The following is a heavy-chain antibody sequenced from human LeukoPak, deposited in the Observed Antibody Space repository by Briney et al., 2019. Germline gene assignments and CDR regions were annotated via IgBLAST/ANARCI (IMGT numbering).Heavy chain of an antibody. CDR3: ARDNRWEPGFDP. Sequence: GASVKVSCKASGYSFTDHYIHWVRQAPGQGLEWVGWINPNSGGTNYAQSFQDRVTMTRDTSISTAFMELSRLRSDDTAVYYCARDNRWEPGFDPWGQGTLVTVSS. D-gene: IGHD1-26*01. J-gene: IGHJ5*02. CDR2: INPNSGGT. CDR1: GYSFTDHY. V-gene: IGHV1-2*02.